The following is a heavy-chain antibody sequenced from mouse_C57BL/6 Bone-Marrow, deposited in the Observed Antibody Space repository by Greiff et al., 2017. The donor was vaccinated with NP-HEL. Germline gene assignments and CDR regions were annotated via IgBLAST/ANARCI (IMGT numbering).Heavy chain of an antibody. D-gene: IGHD4-1*01. V-gene: IGHV5-4*01. CDR1: GFTFSSYA. CDR2: ISDGGSYT. J-gene: IGHJ2*01. Sequence: EVQVVESGGGLVKPGGSLKLSCAASGFTFSSYAMSWVRQTPEKRLEWVATISDGGSYTYYPDNVKGRFTISRDKAKNNLYLQMSHLKSEDTAMYYCARDGWDDFDYWGQGTTLTVSS. CDR3: ARDGWDDFDY.